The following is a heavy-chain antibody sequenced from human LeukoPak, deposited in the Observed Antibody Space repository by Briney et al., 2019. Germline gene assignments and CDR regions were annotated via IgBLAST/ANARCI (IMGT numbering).Heavy chain of an antibody. CDR3: AKDQSRWLETAGDAFDI. CDR1: GFTFSSYA. J-gene: IGHJ3*02. V-gene: IGHV3-23*01. Sequence: GGSLRLSCAASGFTFSSYAMSWVRKAPGEGLEWVSAICGSGCSTYYADSVRGRFTSSRDNSKNTLYLQMNSLRAEGTAVYYCAKDQSRWLETAGDAFDIWGQGKMGTVSS. D-gene: IGHD5-12*01. CDR2: ICGSGCST.